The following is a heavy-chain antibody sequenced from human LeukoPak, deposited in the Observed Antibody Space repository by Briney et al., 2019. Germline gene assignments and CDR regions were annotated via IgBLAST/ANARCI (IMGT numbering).Heavy chain of an antibody. Sequence: GGSLRLSCAASGFIFSSNYMTWVRQAPGKGLEWVSFIYSGGGTYYADSVKSRFTISRDNSRNTLYLHMNSLRAEDTAVYYCARGPHYTYFDYWGQGTLVTVSS. D-gene: IGHD4-11*01. CDR3: ARGPHYTYFDY. J-gene: IGHJ4*02. CDR2: IYSGGGT. V-gene: IGHV3-53*01. CDR1: GFIFSSNY.